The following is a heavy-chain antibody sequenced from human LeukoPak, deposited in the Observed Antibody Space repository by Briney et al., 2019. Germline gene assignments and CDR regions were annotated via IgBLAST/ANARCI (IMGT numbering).Heavy chain of an antibody. J-gene: IGHJ3*02. Sequence: ASVNVSCKASGYTFTSYGISWVRQTPGQGLEWMGWISAYNGNTNYAQKLQGRVTMTTDTSTSTAYMELRSLRSDETAVYYCASGGFTSPIVFAVFDIWGQGTMVTVSS. V-gene: IGHV1-18*01. CDR2: ISAYNGNT. D-gene: IGHD3-16*02. CDR3: ASGGFTSPIVFAVFDI. CDR1: GYTFTSYG.